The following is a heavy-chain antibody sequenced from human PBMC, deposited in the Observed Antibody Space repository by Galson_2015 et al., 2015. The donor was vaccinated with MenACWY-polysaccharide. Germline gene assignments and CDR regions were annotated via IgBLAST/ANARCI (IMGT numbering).Heavy chain of an antibody. CDR1: GFTFSSYS. D-gene: IGHD6-19*01. Sequence: SLRLSCAASGFTFSSYSMNWVRQAPGKGLERGSYISSSSSTIYYEDSVKGRFTISRDNANSSLYLQMNSLRAADTAVYYCARDLVIAVAGTNWFDPWGQGTLVTVSS. J-gene: IGHJ5*02. CDR3: ARDLVIAVAGTNWFDP. CDR2: ISSSSSTI. V-gene: IGHV3-48*01.